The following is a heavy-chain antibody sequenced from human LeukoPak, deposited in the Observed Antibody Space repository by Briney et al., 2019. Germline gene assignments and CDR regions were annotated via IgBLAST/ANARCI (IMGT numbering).Heavy chain of an antibody. CDR2: ISGSGGST. CDR3: AKDHYSSSWFFDY. D-gene: IGHD6-13*01. V-gene: IGHV3-23*01. J-gene: IGHJ4*02. CDR1: GFTFSSYA. Sequence: GGSLRLSCAASGFTFSSYAMSWVRQALGKGLEWVSAISGSGGSTYYADSVKGRFTISRDNSKNTLYLQMNSLRAEDTAVYYCAKDHYSSSWFFDYWGQGTLVTVSS.